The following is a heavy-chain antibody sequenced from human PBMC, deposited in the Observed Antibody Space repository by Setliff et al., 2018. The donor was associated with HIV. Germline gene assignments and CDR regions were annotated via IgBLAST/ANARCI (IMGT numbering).Heavy chain of an antibody. CDR3: ARSSLHCGGGSCYLTWFDP. J-gene: IGHJ5*02. D-gene: IGHD2-15*01. Sequence: SETLSLTCALSGYSISNGYYWSWIRQPPGKGLEWIGCISHSGNTNFNPSLNSRVTISLDTSKNQFSLRLTSLTAADTAIYYCARSSLHCGGGSCYLTWFDPWGQGTLVTVSS. CDR2: ISHSGNT. V-gene: IGHV4-38-2*01. CDR1: GYSISNGYY.